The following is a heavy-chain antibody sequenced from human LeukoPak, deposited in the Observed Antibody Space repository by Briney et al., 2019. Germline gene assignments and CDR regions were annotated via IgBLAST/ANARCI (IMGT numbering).Heavy chain of an antibody. J-gene: IGHJ4*02. CDR1: GFTVSSNF. CDR3: ARDLGYCSSTSCNDY. Sequence: GGSLRLSCAASGFTVSSNFMSWVRQAPGKGLEWVSVIYSGGSTYHADSVKGRFTISRDNSKNTLYLQMNSLRAEDTAVYYCARDLGYCSSTSCNDYWGQGTLVTVSS. CDR2: IYSGGST. D-gene: IGHD2-2*01. V-gene: IGHV3-66*01.